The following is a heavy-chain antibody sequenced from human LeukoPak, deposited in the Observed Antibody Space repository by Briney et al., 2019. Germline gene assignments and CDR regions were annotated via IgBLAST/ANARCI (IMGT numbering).Heavy chain of an antibody. Sequence: ASVKVSSKASGGTFSSYAISWVRQAPGQGLEWMGRIILILGIANYAQKFQGRVTITADKSTSTAYMELSSLRSEDTAVYYCASTLALGYCSGGSCYRWFDPWGQGTLVTVSS. CDR2: IILILGIA. D-gene: IGHD2-15*01. CDR1: GGTFSSYA. J-gene: IGHJ5*02. V-gene: IGHV1-69*04. CDR3: ASTLALGYCSGGSCYRWFDP.